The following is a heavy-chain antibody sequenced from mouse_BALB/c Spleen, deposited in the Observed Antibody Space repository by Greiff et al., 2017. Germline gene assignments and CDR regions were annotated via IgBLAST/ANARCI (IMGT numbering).Heavy chain of an antibody. J-gene: IGHJ4*01. Sequence: QVQLKESGPGLVQPSQSLSITCTASGFSLTSYGVHWVRQSPGKGLEWLGVIWSDGSTDYNAAFISRLSISKDNSKSQVFFKMNSLEANDTAIYYCARTFYYAMDYWGQGTSVTVSS. CDR3: ARTFYYAMDY. CDR2: IWSDGST. CDR1: GFSLTSYG. V-gene: IGHV2-2*02.